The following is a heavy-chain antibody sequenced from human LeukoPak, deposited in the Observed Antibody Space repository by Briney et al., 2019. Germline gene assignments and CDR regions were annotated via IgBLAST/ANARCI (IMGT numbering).Heavy chain of an antibody. V-gene: IGHV4-39*07. CDR3: ARDPGGYDSSGLYYFDY. J-gene: IGHJ4*02. CDR2: IYYSGST. Sequence: SETLSLTCTVSGGSISSSSYYWGWIRQPPGKGLEWIGSIYYSGSTYYNPSLKSRVTISVDTSKNQFSLKLSSVTAADTAVYYCARDPGGYDSSGLYYFDYWGQGTLVTVSS. D-gene: IGHD3-22*01. CDR1: GGSISSSSYY.